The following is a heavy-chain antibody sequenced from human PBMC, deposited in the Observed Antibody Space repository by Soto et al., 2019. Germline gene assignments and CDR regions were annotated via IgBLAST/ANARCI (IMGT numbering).Heavy chain of an antibody. CDR2: IDYRGST. V-gene: IGHV4-31*03. J-gene: IGHJ4*02. Sequence: SETLSLTCSVSGGSINTGGYYWSWIRQHPGEGLEWIAYIDYRGSTWYNPSLKSRLSTTLDTSNNQFSLRLNSVTAADTAVYYCARRAVGSGREFDYWGRGTLVTVSS. D-gene: IGHD3-10*01. CDR3: ARRAVGSGREFDY. CDR1: GGSINTGGYY.